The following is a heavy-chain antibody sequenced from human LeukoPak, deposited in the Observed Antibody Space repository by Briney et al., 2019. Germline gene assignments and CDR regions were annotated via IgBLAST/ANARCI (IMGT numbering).Heavy chain of an antibody. CDR2: ISWNSGSI. Sequence: GRSLRLSCAASGFIFDDYAMHWVRQAPGKGLEWVSGISWNSGSIGYADSVKGRFTISRDNAKNSLYLQMNSLRAEDTALYYCVKDRGSGYDDYYYGMDVWGQGTTVTVSS. CDR3: VKDRGSGYDDYYYGMDV. CDR1: GFIFDDYA. V-gene: IGHV3-9*01. J-gene: IGHJ6*02. D-gene: IGHD5-12*01.